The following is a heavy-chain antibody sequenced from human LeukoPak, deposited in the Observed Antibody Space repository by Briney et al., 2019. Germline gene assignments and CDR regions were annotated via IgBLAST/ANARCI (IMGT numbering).Heavy chain of an antibody. V-gene: IGHV4-34*01. CDR2: INHSGST. D-gene: IGHD3-9*01. J-gene: IGHJ4*02. Sequence: PSETLSLTCAVDGGSFSGYYWSWIRQPPGKGLEWIGEINHSGSTNYNPSLKSRVTISVDTSKNQFSLKLSSVTAADTAVYYCARGPSNTYYDILTGYYNEGSPADYWGQGTLVTVSS. CDR1: GGSFSGYY. CDR3: ARGPSNTYYDILTGYYNEGSPADY.